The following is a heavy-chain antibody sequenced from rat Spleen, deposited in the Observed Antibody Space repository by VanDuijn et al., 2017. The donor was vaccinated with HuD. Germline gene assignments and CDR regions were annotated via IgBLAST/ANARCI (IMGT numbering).Heavy chain of an antibody. CDR1: GFDFSDYW. J-gene: IGHJ2*01. CDR2: ITNTGGSI. V-gene: IGHV5-31*01. D-gene: IGHD1-5*01. Sequence: EVKLVESGGGLVQPGRSLKLSCAASGFDFSDYWMGWVRQAPGKGLEWVASITNTGGSIYYPDSVKGRFTISRDNAQNTLYLQMNSLRSEDTATYYCARLRYNPFDYWGQGVMVTVSS. CDR3: ARLRYNPFDY.